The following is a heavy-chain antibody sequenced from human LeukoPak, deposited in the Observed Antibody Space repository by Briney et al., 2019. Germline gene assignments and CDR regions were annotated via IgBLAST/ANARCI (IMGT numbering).Heavy chain of an antibody. D-gene: IGHD2-15*01. CDR2: IKQDGSEK. CDR3: ARDRWELLSNSYHYCGLDV. J-gene: IGHJ6*02. CDR1: GFTFSNYW. Sequence: GGSLRLSCAASGFTFSNYWMSWVLQAPGKGLEWVANIKQDGSEKCYVDSVKGRFTISRDNAKNSLYLQMNSLRAEDTAVYYCARDRWELLSNSYHYCGLDVWGQGTTVTVSS. V-gene: IGHV3-7*01.